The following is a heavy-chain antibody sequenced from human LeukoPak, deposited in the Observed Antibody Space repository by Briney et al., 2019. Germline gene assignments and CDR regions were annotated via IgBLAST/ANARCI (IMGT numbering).Heavy chain of an antibody. D-gene: IGHD3-22*01. CDR1: RYSFTSHY. Sequence: ASVKVSCKASRYSFTSHYMHCVRQAPGQGLEWMGIINPSGGSTNYAQKFQGRVTMTRDTSTSTVYMELSSLRSEDTAVYYCASGGYFYDSSGFYRDYWGQGTLVTVSS. J-gene: IGHJ4*02. V-gene: IGHV1-46*01. CDR3: ASGGYFYDSSGFYRDY. CDR2: INPSGGST.